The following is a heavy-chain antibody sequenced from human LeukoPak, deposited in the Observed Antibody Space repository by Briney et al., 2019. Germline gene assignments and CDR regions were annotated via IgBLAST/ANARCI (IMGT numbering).Heavy chain of an antibody. Sequence: GASVKVSCKASGYTFTGYYMHWARQAPGQGLEWMGRINPNSGGTNYAQKLQGRVTMTRDTSISTAYMELSRLRSDDTAVYYCARAGGASGRYDYWGQGTLVTVSS. D-gene: IGHD6-19*01. CDR3: ARAGGASGRYDY. CDR2: INPNSGGT. CDR1: GYTFTGYY. J-gene: IGHJ4*02. V-gene: IGHV1-2*06.